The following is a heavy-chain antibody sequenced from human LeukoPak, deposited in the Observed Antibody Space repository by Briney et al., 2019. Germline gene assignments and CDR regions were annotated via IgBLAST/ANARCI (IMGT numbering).Heavy chain of an antibody. CDR3: ARARITLVRRVINDAFDI. CDR2: INWNGGST. D-gene: IGHD3-10*01. V-gene: IGHV3-20*04. CDR1: GFTFDDYG. Sequence: SGGSLRLSCAASGFTFDDYGMNWVRHAPGKGLEWVSGINWNGGSTGYTDSVKGRFTISRDNAKNSLYLQMNSLRAEDTALYYCARARITLVRRVINDAFDIWGQGTMVTVSS. J-gene: IGHJ3*02.